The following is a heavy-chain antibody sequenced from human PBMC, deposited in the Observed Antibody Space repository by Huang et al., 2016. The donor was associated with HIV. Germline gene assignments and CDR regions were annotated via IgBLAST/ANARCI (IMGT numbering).Heavy chain of an antibody. CDR2: IYQSGTT. CDR3: AAHGRIVGIPAAPLRFDP. Sequence: QLQLQESGPGLVKPSETLSLTCTVSGGSISSSSYYWGWIRQPPGKGLEWIGSIYQSGTTYDKPSLKSRFTISVDTSRTQFSLKLSSVTAADTAVYYCAAHGRIVGIPAAPLRFDPWGQGTLVTVSS. CDR1: GGSISSSSYY. J-gene: IGHJ5*02. V-gene: IGHV4-39*01. D-gene: IGHD6-13*01.